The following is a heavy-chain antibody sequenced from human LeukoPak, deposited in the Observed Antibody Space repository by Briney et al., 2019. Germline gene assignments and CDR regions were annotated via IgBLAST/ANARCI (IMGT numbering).Heavy chain of an antibody. Sequence: SQTLSLTCTVSGASVSSGGYYWSWIRQHAGKGLEWIGYIHYSGDTYSNPSLKSRVAVSLDMSKNQFSLKLSSVTAADTAVYYCARRRYFDLWGRGTLVTVSS. CDR2: IHYSGDT. V-gene: IGHV4-31*03. J-gene: IGHJ2*01. CDR1: GASVSSGGYY. CDR3: ARRRYFDL.